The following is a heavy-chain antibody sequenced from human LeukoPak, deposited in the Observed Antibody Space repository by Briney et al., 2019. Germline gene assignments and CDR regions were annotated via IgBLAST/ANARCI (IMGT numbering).Heavy chain of an antibody. D-gene: IGHD5-18*01. V-gene: IGHV3-30*18. CDR2: ISYDGSNK. J-gene: IGHJ6*02. CDR1: GFTFSSYG. CDR3: AKVIKYSYGQVFYYYGMDV. Sequence: GRSLRLSCAASGFTFSSYGTHWVRQAPGKGLEWVAVISYDGSNKYYGDSATGRFTVSRDNSKNTLYLQMNRLRAEDTAVYYCAKVIKYSYGQVFYYYGMDVWGQGTTVTVSS.